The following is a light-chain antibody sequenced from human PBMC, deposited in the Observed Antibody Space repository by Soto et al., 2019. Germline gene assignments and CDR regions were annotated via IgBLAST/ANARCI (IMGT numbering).Light chain of an antibody. CDR3: CSYAGSSTLVV. CDR2: EAT. CDR1: SSYVGNYNL. Sequence: QSALTHPASVSGSPGQSITISCTGTSSYVGNYNLVSWYQQHPGKAPKVMIYEATKRPSGVSNRFSGSMSGNTASLTISGLQAEDEADYYCCSYAGSSTLVVFGGGTKLTVL. V-gene: IGLV2-23*01. J-gene: IGLJ2*01.